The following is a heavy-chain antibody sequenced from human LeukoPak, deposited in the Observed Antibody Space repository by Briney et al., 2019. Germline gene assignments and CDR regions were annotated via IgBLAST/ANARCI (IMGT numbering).Heavy chain of an antibody. CDR3: ATGGSATIYGVVFPGYFQH. J-gene: IGHJ1*01. Sequence: GASVKVSCKASGYTFTDYYLNWVRQAPGQGLEWMGWINPKTGATNFTQRFQGRISLITDTSINTAYMELRGLTSGDPAVYFCATGGSATIYGVVFPGYFQHWGQGTLVSVSS. CDR1: GYTFTDYY. D-gene: IGHD3-3*01. CDR2: INPKTGAT. V-gene: IGHV1-2*02.